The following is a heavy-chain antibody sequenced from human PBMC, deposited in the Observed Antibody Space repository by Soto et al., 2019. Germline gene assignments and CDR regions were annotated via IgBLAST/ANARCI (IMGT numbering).Heavy chain of an antibody. CDR3: AKGGATYGLLTHDY. V-gene: IGHV3-23*01. D-gene: IGHD3-9*01. J-gene: IGHJ4*02. CDR1: GFTFGDYA. CDR2: VTGSATNI. Sequence: EVQLLESGGGLIQPGGSLRLSCAASGFTFGDYAMSWVRQAPGKGREWVATVTGSATNIYYTYSVKGRFAVSRDNSRDTLYLQLNRLIGEDTAIYYCAKGGATYGLLTHDYWGQVTLVTVSS.